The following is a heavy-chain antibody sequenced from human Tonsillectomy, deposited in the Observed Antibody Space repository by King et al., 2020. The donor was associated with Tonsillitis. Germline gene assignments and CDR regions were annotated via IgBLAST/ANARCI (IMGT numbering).Heavy chain of an antibody. V-gene: IGHV1-46*01. CDR2: VNPSGGDRT. Sequence: QLVQSGAEVKKPGASVKVSCKASGYTFINYYLHWVRQAPGQGLEWMGIVNPSGGDRTSSAQKFQGSVTMTTDTSTNTVYMELSSLTSEDTAVYYCARGTTVTTNYFDNWGPGTLVTVSS. CDR1: GYTFINYY. J-gene: IGHJ4*02. CDR3: ARGTTVTTNYFDN. D-gene: IGHD4-17*01.